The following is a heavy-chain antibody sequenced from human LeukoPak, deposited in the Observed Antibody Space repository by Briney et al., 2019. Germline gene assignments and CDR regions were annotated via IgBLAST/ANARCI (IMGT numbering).Heavy chain of an antibody. D-gene: IGHD2-15*01. CDR1: GGSFSGYY. CDR2: INHSGST. V-gene: IGHV4-34*01. CDR3: ARGPTCGGSCSTPVGYYYYMDV. Sequence: SETLSLTCAVYGGSFSGYYWSWVRQPPGKGLEWIGEINHSGSTNYNPSLKSRVTISVDTSKNQFSLKLSSVTAADTAVYYCARGPTCGGSCSTPVGYYYYMDVWGKGTTVTVSS. J-gene: IGHJ6*03.